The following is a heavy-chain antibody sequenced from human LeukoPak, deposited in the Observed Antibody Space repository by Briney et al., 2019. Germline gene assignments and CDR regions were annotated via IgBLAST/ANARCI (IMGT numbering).Heavy chain of an antibody. J-gene: IGHJ4*02. CDR1: GYTFTGYY. V-gene: IGHV1-2*02. D-gene: IGHD3-10*01. CDR2: INPNSGGT. CDR3: AREPSMVRGVQGDTFDY. Sequence: ASVKVSCKASGYTFTGYYMHWVRQAPVQALEWMGCINPNSGGTNYAQKFQGRVTMTRDTSISTAYMELSRLRSDDTAVYYCAREPSMVRGVQGDTFDYWGQGTLVTVSS.